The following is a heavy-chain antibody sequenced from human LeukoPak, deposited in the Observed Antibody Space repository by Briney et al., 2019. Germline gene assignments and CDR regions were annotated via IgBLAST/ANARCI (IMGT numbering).Heavy chain of an antibody. CDR1: GGSIDSGSYY. V-gene: IGHV4-39*07. CDR2: IYYSGST. CDR3: ARAGGSGIRWGYYYYGMDV. D-gene: IGHD4-23*01. J-gene: IGHJ6*02. Sequence: PSETLSLTCTVSGGSIDSGSYYWGWIRQPPGKGLEWIGSIYYSGSTYYNPSLKSRVTISVDTSKNQFSLKLSSVTAADTAVYYCARAGGSGIRWGYYYYGMDVWGQGTTVTVSS.